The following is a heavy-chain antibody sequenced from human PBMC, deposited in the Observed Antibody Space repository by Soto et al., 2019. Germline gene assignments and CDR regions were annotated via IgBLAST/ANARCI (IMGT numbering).Heavy chain of an antibody. J-gene: IGHJ4*02. CDR2: ISGSGDST. D-gene: IGHD6-19*01. Sequence: GGSLRLSCAASGFTFSNYAMNWVRQAPGKGLEWVSVISGSGDSTYYADSVKGRFTISRDNSKNTLYLQMNSLRAEDTAAYYCVSRSSGWYFDNWGQGTLVTVSS. CDR1: GFTFSNYA. CDR3: VSRSSGWYFDN. V-gene: IGHV3-23*01.